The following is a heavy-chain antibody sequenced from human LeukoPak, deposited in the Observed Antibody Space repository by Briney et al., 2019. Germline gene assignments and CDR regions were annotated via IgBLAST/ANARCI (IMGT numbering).Heavy chain of an antibody. V-gene: IGHV1-69*13. D-gene: IGHD6-13*01. Sequence: SVKVSCKASGYTFTNYGISWVRQAPGQGLEWMGGIIPIFGTANYAQKFQGRVTITADESTSTAYMELSSLRSEDTAVYYCATATAAGANLFDYWGQGTLVTVSS. CDR3: ATATAAGANLFDY. CDR2: IIPIFGTA. CDR1: GYTFTNYG. J-gene: IGHJ4*02.